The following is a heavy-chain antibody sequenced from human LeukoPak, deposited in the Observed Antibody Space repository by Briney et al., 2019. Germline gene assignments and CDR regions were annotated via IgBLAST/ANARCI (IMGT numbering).Heavy chain of an antibody. D-gene: IGHD3-3*01. CDR1: GGSISSYY. Sequence: ASETLSLTCTVSGGSISSYYWSWIRQPPGKGLEWIGYIYYSGSTYYNPSLKSRVTISVDTSKNQFSLKLSSVTAADTAVYYCARARFWYFDYWGQGTLVTVSS. CDR3: ARARFWYFDY. V-gene: IGHV4-59*12. J-gene: IGHJ4*02. CDR2: IYYSGST.